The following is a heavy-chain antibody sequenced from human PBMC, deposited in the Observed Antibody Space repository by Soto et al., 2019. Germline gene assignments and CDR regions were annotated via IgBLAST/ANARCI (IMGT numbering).Heavy chain of an antibody. D-gene: IGHD3-10*01. CDR1: GYTFTSYY. CDR2: ISPSEGSQ. CDR3: ARGRGSGSSFYYYGMDV. J-gene: IGHJ6*02. Sequence: ASVKVSCKASGYTFTSYYMHWVRQAPGQGLEWMGIISPSEGSQRYAQQFPGRVTISVDTSKNQFSLKLSSVTAADTAVYYCARGRGSGSSFYYYGMDVWGQGTTVTVSS. V-gene: IGHV1-46*01.